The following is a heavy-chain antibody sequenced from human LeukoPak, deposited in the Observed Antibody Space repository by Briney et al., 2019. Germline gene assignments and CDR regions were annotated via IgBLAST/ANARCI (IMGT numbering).Heavy chain of an antibody. J-gene: IGHJ4*02. Sequence: SGTLSLTCAVSGGSISSSNWWSWVRQPPGKGLEWIGEIYHSGNTNYNPSLKSRVTISVDKSKNQFSLKLSSVTAADTAVYYCARVRRPLNTVTTFRGTYYFDYWGQGTLVTVSS. CDR1: GGSISSSNW. CDR3: ARVRRPLNTVTTFRGTYYFDY. CDR2: IYHSGNT. V-gene: IGHV4-4*02. D-gene: IGHD4-17*01.